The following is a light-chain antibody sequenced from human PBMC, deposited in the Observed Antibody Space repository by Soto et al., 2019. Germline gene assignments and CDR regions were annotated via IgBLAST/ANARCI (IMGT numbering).Light chain of an antibody. CDR3: QQFDTWPPWT. CDR1: QSVGSN. CDR2: GAS. V-gene: IGKV3D-15*01. Sequence: VMTQSPATLSVSPGERVTLSCRASQSVGSNFAWYQQKPGQAPRLLIYGASTRATGIPARFSGSGSGTEFTLTISSLQSEDFAVYSCQQFDTWPPWTFGQGTKVEIK. J-gene: IGKJ1*01.